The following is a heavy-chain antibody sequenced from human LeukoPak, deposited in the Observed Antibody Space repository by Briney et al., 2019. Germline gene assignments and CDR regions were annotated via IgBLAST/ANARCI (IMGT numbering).Heavy chain of an antibody. V-gene: IGHV3-23*01. Sequence: PGGSLRLSCAASGFTFSSYAMNWVRLSPGKGLEWVSAITDNGNTTYYADSVKGRFTISRDNSKNMLYLQMSSLRAEDTAVYYCATLRLSDHFDYWGQGTLVTVSS. CDR1: GFTFSSYA. D-gene: IGHD2-15*01. J-gene: IGHJ4*02. CDR2: ITDNGNTT. CDR3: ATLRLSDHFDY.